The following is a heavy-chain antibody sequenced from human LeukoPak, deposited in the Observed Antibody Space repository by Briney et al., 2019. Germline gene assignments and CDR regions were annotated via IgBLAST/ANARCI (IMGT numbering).Heavy chain of an antibody. CDR3: ARGTYYYDSSGYSDFDY. CDR2: INPNSGGT. D-gene: IGHD3-22*01. Sequence: GASVKVSCKASGYTFTGYYMHWVRQAPGRGLEWMGWINPNSGGTNYAQKFQGRVTMTRDTSISTAYMELSRLRSDDTAVYYCARGTYYYDSSGYSDFDYWGQGTLVTVSS. CDR1: GYTFTGYY. J-gene: IGHJ4*02. V-gene: IGHV1-2*02.